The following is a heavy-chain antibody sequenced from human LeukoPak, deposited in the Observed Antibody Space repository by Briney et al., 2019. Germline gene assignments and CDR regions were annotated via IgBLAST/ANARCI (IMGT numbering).Heavy chain of an antibody. CDR2: ISSSSSYI. CDR1: GFTFSSYS. J-gene: IGHJ6*04. Sequence: PGGSLRLSCAASGFTFSSYSMNWVRQAPGKGLEWVSSISSSSSYIYYADSVKGRFTISRDNAKNSLYLQMNSLRAEDTAVYYCARDQTPYRQQLVLDVWGKGTTVTVSS. V-gene: IGHV3-21*01. D-gene: IGHD6-13*01. CDR3: ARDQTPYRQQLVLDV.